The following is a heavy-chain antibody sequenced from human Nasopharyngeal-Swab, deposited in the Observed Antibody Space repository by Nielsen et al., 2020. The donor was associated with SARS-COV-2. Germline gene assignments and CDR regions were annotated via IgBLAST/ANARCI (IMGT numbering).Heavy chain of an antibody. J-gene: IGHJ3*02. CDR3: ARDHRTYYYDSSGYAIDDAFDI. V-gene: IGHV4-61*08. CDR2: CSGGGNC. D-gene: IGHD3-22*01. CDR1: GVSYDFMEAFY. Sequence: SETLSLTCTVSGVSYDFMEAFYWAWIRQAPGQGLEWIGSCSGGGNCNFNPSLKSRVTIKSDTSKSELSLKLDSVTTADTAVYFCARDHRTYYYDSSGYAIDDAFDIWGQGTMVTVSS.